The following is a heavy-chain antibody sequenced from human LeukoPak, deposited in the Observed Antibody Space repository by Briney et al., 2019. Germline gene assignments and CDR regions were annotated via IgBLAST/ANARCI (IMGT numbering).Heavy chain of an antibody. CDR1: GFTFSSYW. CDR3: ARAPSGIAVAGNYYFDY. V-gene: IGHV3-7*01. Sequence: GGSLRLSCAASGFTFSSYWMSWVRQAPGKGLEGVANIKQDGREKYYVDSVKGRFTISRDNAKNSLYLQMNSLRAEDTAVYYCARAPSGIAVAGNYYFDYWGQGTLVTVSS. J-gene: IGHJ4*02. D-gene: IGHD6-19*01. CDR2: IKQDGREK.